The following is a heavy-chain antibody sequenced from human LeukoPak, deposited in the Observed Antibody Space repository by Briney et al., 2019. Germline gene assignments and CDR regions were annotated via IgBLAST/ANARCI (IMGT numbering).Heavy chain of an antibody. J-gene: IGHJ6*04. D-gene: IGHD3-10*02. Sequence: GGSLRLSCAASGFTFSSYWMSWVRQAPGKGLEWVADIKQDGSEKYYVDSVKGRFTISRDNAKNSLYLQMNSLRAEDTAVYYCAELGITMIGGVWGKGTTVTISS. CDR3: AELGITMIGGV. CDR2: IKQDGSEK. V-gene: IGHV3-7*01. CDR1: GFTFSSYW.